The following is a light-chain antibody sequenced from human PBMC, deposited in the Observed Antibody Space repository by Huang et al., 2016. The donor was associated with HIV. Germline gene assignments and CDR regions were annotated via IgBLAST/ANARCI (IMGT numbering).Light chain of an antibody. CDR1: QRVSTN. J-gene: IGKJ1*01. CDR3: QQYYNWPWT. V-gene: IGKV3-15*01. Sequence: EIVMTQSPATLSVSPGQRATLSCRASQRVSTNLAWYQQKPGQAPRLRIYGASTRATGIPAKFSGSGSGTEFTLTITSLQSEDFAIYYCQQYYNWPWTFGQGTKVEIK. CDR2: GAS.